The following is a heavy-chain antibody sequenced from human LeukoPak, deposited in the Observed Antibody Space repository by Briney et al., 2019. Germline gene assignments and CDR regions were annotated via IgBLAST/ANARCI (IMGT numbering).Heavy chain of an antibody. Sequence: GRSLRLSCAASGFTFSSYGMHWVRQAPGKGLEWVAVIWYDGSNKYYADSVKGRFTISRDNSKNTLYLQMNSLRAEDTAVYYCAREHWKFGGSFDYWGQGTLVTVSS. CDR3: AREHWKFGGSFDY. J-gene: IGHJ4*02. D-gene: IGHD3-10*01. CDR1: GFTFSSYG. CDR2: IWYDGSNK. V-gene: IGHV3-33*01.